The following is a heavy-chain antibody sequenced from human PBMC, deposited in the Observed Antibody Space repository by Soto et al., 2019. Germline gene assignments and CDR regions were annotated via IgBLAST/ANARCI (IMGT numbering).Heavy chain of an antibody. J-gene: IGHJ4*02. CDR1: TYSINSGYY. Sequence: PSETLSLTCAVSTYSINSGYYWGWIRQPPGKGLEWIGSIYHSGSTYYNPSLKSRVTISLDTSKNQFSLKLSSVNAADTAMYYCARGTVVDTVTFDYWGQGALVTVSS. V-gene: IGHV4-38-2*01. CDR2: IYHSGST. CDR3: ARGTVVDTVTFDY. D-gene: IGHD2-2*03.